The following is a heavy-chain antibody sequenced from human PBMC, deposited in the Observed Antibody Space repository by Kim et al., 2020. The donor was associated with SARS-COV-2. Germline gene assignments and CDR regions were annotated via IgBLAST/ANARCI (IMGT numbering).Heavy chain of an antibody. CDR2: ISSSSSYI. V-gene: IGHV3-21*01. D-gene: IGHD6-19*01. Sequence: GGSLRLSCAASGFTFSSYSMNWVRQAPGKGLEWVSSISSSSSYIYYADSVKGRFTISRDNAKNSLYLQMNSLRAEDTAVYYCARWYSSGSPWFDPWGQGTLVTVSS. J-gene: IGHJ5*02. CDR3: ARWYSSGSPWFDP. CDR1: GFTFSSYS.